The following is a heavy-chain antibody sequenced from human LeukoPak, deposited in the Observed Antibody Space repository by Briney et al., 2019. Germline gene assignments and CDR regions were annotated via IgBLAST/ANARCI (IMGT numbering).Heavy chain of an antibody. J-gene: IGHJ6*04. CDR3: AELGITMIGGV. V-gene: IGHV3-48*04. D-gene: IGHD3-10*02. Sequence: PGGSLRLSCAASGFNFRSYGIHWVRQAPGKGLEWVSYISSSGSTIYYADSVKGRFTISRDNAKNSLYLQMNSLRAEDTAVYYCAELGITMIGGVWGKGTTVTISS. CDR2: ISSSGSTI. CDR1: GFNFRSYG.